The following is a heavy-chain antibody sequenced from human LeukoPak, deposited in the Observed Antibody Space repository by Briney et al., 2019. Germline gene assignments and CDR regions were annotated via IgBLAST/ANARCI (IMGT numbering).Heavy chain of an antibody. CDR3: ARGTMGYYFDY. CDR1: GCSISSGGYS. J-gene: IGHJ4*02. V-gene: IGHV4-30-2*01. Sequence: SETLSLTCAVSGCSISSGGYSWSWLRQPPGKGLEWIGYIYRSGSTYYNPSLKSRVTISVDRSKNQFSLKLSSVTAADTAVYYCARGTMGYYFDYWGQGTLVTVSS. CDR2: IYRSGST. D-gene: IGHD2-8*01.